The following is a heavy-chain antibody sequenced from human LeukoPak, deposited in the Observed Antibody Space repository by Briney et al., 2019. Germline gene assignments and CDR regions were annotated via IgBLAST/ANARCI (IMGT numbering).Heavy chain of an antibody. J-gene: IGHJ3*02. CDR3: ARHRLGAFDI. Sequence: GGSLRLSCAASGFTSGFTFSSYAMNWVRQAPGKGLEWVSSISSSSSYIYYADSVKGRFTISRDNAKNSLYLQMNSLRAEDTAVYYCARHRLGAFDIWGQGTMVTVSS. CDR2: ISSSSSYI. D-gene: IGHD1-14*01. CDR1: GFTFSSYA. V-gene: IGHV3-21*01.